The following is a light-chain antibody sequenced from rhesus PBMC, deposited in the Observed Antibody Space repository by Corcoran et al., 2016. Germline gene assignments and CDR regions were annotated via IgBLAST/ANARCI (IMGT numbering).Light chain of an antibody. V-gene: IGKV1-74*01. Sequence: DIQMTQSPSSLSASVGDRVTITCRASENVNNYLNWYQQKPGKAPKLLIYKASTLQSGVPSRFSGSGSGTDYTFTISSLQPEDSAAYYCQHYYDNPLTFGGGTKVELK. CDR3: QHYYDNPLT. CDR2: KAS. J-gene: IGKJ4*01. CDR1: ENVNNY.